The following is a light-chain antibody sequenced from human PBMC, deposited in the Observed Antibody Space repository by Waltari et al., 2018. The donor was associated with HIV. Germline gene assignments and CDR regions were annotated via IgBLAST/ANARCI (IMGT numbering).Light chain of an antibody. CDR2: QDD. J-gene: IGLJ2*01. V-gene: IGLV3-1*01. CDR1: KLGTKY. Sequence: SYELTQPPSVSVSPGQTASITCSAEKLGTKYVCWYQKRPGQSPLLVIYQDDKRPSGIPERFSGSNSGNTATLTISGTHAMDEADYYCQAWASTTHVVFGGGTKLTVL. CDR3: QAWASTTHVV.